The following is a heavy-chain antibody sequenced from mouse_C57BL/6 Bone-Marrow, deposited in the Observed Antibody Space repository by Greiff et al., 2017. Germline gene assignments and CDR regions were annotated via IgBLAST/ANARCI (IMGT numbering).Heavy chain of an antibody. J-gene: IGHJ2*01. V-gene: IGHV14-4*01. D-gene: IGHD1-1*01. CDR2: IDPENGDT. CDR3: TTLNLLLRYLDY. CDR1: GFNIKDDY. Sequence: EVQGVESGAELVRPGASVKLSCTASGFNIKDDYMHWVKQRPEQGLEWIGWIDPENGDTEYASKFQGKATITADTSSNTAYLQLSSLTSEDTAVYYCTTLNLLLRYLDYWGQGTTLTVSS.